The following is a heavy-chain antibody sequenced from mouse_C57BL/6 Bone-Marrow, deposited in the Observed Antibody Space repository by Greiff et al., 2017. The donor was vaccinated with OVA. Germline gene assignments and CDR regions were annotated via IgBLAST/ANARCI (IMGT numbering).Heavy chain of an antibody. CDR1: GYTFTSYG. V-gene: IGHV1-81*01. D-gene: IGHD1-1*01. CDR3: ARSVITTVVATKGFAY. CDR2: IYPRSGNT. Sequence: QVQLQQSGAELARPGASVKLSCKASGYTFTSYGISWVKQRTGQGLEWIGEIYPRSGNTYYNEKFKGKATLTADKSSSTAYMELRSLTSEDSAVYFCARSVITTVVATKGFAYWGQGTLVTVSA. J-gene: IGHJ3*01.